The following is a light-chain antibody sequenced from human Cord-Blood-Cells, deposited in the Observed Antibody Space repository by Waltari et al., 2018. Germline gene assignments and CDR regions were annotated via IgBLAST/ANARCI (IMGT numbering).Light chain of an antibody. CDR2: EGS. CDR3: CSYAGSSDV. Sequence: QSALTQPASVSGSPGQSITISCTGPSSAVGSYNLVSWYQQHPGKAPKLMIYEGSKRPSGVSNRFSGSKSGNTASLTISGLQAEDEADYYCCSYAGSSDVFGGGTKLTVL. CDR1: SSAVGSYNL. V-gene: IGLV2-23*01. J-gene: IGLJ3*02.